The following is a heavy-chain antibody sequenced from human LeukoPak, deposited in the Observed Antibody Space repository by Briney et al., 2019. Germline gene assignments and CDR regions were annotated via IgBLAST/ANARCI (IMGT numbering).Heavy chain of an antibody. CDR3: ARAMGYFDWSFDY. Sequence: PGGSLRLSCAASGFNFSSYSMNWVRQAPGKGLEWVSYISSSSSTIYYADSVKGRFTISRDNAKNSLYLQMNSLRAEDTAVYYCARAMGYFDWSFDYWGQGPLVTVSS. D-gene: IGHD3-9*01. J-gene: IGHJ4*02. CDR1: GFNFSSYS. CDR2: ISSSSSTI. V-gene: IGHV3-48*01.